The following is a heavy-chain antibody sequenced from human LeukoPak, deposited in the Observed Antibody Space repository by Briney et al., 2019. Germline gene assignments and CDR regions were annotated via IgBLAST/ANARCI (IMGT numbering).Heavy chain of an antibody. CDR2: ISYDGSNK. D-gene: IGHD6-13*01. CDR3: AGDHEQQLDY. Sequence: GGSLRLSCAASGFTFSSYAMHWVRQAPGKGLEWVAVISYDGSNKYYADSVKGRFTISRDNSKNTLYLQMNSLRAEDTAVYYCAGDHEQQLDYRGQGTLVTVSS. V-gene: IGHV3-30-3*01. CDR1: GFTFSSYA. J-gene: IGHJ4*02.